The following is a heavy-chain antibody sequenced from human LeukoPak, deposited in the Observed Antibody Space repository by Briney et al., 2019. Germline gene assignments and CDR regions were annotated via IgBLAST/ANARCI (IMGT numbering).Heavy chain of an antibody. Sequence: SETLSLTCTVSGGSISSSCYFWGWIRQPPGKGLEWIGHICYSGSTNYNPSLKSRVTISVDTSKNQFSLKLSSVTAADTAVYYCARDFGGYYYGMDVWGQGTTVTVSS. D-gene: IGHD2-15*01. CDR1: GGSISSSCYF. J-gene: IGHJ6*02. CDR3: ARDFGGYYYGMDV. CDR2: ICYSGST. V-gene: IGHV4-39*07.